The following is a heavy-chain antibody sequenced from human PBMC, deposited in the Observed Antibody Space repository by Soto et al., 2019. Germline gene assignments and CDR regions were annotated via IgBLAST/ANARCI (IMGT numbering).Heavy chain of an antibody. D-gene: IGHD3-16*02. CDR2: IYYSGST. V-gene: IGHV4-59*01. CDR1: GGSISSYY. J-gene: IGHJ3*02. Sequence: PSETLSLTCTVSGGSISSYYWSWIRQPPGKGLEWIGYIYYSGSTNYNPSLKSRVTISVDTSKNQFPLKLSSVTAADTAVYYCARDARSKPLSYDYIWGSYRYAFDIWGQGTMVTV. CDR3: ARDARSKPLSYDYIWGSYRYAFDI.